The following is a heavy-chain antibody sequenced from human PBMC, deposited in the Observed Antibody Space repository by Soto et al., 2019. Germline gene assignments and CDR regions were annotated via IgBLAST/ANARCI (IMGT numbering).Heavy chain of an antibody. D-gene: IGHD6-25*01. V-gene: IGHV1-24*01. CDR3: AIEVLRGNQFDH. CDR1: GCTLTELS. CDR2: FVLENGET. Sequence: GASVKVSCKVSGCTLTELSIHWVRQAPGEGRERMGGFVLENGETIYAQRFQGRVTMTEESSADTPYMELSGLRSEDTAVYYCAIEVLRGNQFDHWGQGTMVTVSS. J-gene: IGHJ4*02.